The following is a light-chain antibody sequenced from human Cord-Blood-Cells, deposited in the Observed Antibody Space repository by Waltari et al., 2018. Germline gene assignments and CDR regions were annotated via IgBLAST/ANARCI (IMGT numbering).Light chain of an antibody. CDR1: NIGSKS. J-gene: IGLJ3*02. CDR3: YVWDSSSEHWV. CDR2: DDS. Sequence: SYVLTQPPSVSVAPGKTARITCGGNNIGSKSVHWYQQKPGQAPVLVVYDDSVRPSGIPGRFSGSIFWYTGAQRNRKVGPGDEATYCCYVWDSSSEHWVLGAGTQLTVL. V-gene: IGLV3-21*03.